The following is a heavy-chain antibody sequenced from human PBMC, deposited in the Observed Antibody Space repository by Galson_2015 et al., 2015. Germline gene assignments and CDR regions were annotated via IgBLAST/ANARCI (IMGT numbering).Heavy chain of an antibody. Sequence: SVKVSCKASGYTFTSYAMHWVRQAPGQGLEWMGWINAGNGNTKYSQKFQGRVTITRDTSASTAYMELSSLRSEDTAVYYCARVRPYGSGSYYKEPSYYYYSMDVWGQGTTVTVSS. V-gene: IGHV1-3*01. CDR3: ARVRPYGSGSYYKEPSYYYYSMDV. J-gene: IGHJ6*02. D-gene: IGHD3-10*01. CDR1: GYTFTSYA. CDR2: INAGNGNT.